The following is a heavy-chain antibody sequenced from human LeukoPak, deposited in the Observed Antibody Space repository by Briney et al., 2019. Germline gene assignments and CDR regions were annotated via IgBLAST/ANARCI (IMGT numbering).Heavy chain of an antibody. D-gene: IGHD5-24*01. CDR3: ARDRGGYNLVDYYGMDV. J-gene: IGHJ6*02. CDR2: ISSSSSYI. V-gene: IGHV3-21*01. CDR1: GFTFSSYS. Sequence: PGGSLRLSCAASGFTFSSYSMNWVRQAPGKGLEWVSSISSSSSYIYYADSVKGRFTISRDNAKNSLYLQMNSLRAEDTAVYYCARDRGGYNLVDYYGMDVWGQGTTVTVSS.